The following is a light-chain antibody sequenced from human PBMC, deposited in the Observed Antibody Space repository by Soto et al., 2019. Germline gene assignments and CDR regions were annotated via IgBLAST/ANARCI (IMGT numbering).Light chain of an antibody. CDR2: KAS. CDR1: QSISNW. Sequence: DIPMTQSPSTLSASVGDRVTITCRASQSISNWLAWYQQKPGKAPRLLIYKASSLQSGVPSRFSGSGSGTEFTLTISSLQPDDLATYYCQQYHSYTSTFGQGTKLEIK. J-gene: IGKJ2*01. CDR3: QQYHSYTST. V-gene: IGKV1-5*03.